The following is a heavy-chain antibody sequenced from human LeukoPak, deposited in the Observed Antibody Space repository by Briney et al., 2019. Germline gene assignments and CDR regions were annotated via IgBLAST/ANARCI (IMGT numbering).Heavy chain of an antibody. V-gene: IGHV1-2*02. CDR3: ARVVGYSYGYDY. J-gene: IGHJ4*02. Sequence: ASVKVSCKASGYTFTGYYMHWVRQAPGQGLEWMGWINPNSGGTNYAQKFQGRVTMTWDTSISTAYMELSRLRSDDTAVYYCARVVGYSYGYDYWGQGTLVTVSS. CDR2: INPNSGGT. D-gene: IGHD5-18*01. CDR1: GYTFTGYY.